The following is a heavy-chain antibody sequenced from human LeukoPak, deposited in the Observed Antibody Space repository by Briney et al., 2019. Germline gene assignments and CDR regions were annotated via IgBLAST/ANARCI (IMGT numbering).Heavy chain of an antibody. CDR2: ISAYDGST. CDR1: GYTFSRFG. J-gene: IGHJ4*02. CDR3: ARVTYNWAPHFFGY. V-gene: IGHV1-18*01. Sequence: GASVKVSCKASGYTFSRFGINWVRQAPGQGLEWMGWISAYDGSTKYTQKFQGRVTMATDTSTTTAYMELRSLRSDDTAVYYCARVTYNWAPHFFGYWGQGTLVTVSS. D-gene: IGHD1-20*01.